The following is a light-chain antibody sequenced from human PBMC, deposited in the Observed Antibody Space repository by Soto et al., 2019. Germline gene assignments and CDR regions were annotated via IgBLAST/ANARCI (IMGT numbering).Light chain of an antibody. CDR3: QSYDGSLSAVV. V-gene: IGLV1-40*01. CDR2: GNS. Sequence: QPVLTQPPSVSGAPGQRVTISCTGSSSNIGAGYDVHWYQQLPGTAPKPLIYGNSNRPSGVPDRFSGSKSGTSASLAITGLQAEDEADYYCQSYDGSLSAVVFGGGTKLTVL. CDR1: SSNIGAGYD. J-gene: IGLJ2*01.